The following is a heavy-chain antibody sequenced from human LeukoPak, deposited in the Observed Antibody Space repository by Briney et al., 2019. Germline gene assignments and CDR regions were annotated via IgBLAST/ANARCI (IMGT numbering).Heavy chain of an antibody. Sequence: ASVKVSFKTSGFTFTGYYMHWVRQAPGQGLEWMGWINPKTGKAGYAQKFQGRVTMTRNTSISTAYLELSSLRSEDTAVYYCATARFLEWLLYPWGQGTLATVSS. CDR3: ATARFLEWLLYP. V-gene: IGHV1-8*02. CDR2: INPKTGKA. CDR1: GFTFTGYY. J-gene: IGHJ5*02. D-gene: IGHD3-3*01.